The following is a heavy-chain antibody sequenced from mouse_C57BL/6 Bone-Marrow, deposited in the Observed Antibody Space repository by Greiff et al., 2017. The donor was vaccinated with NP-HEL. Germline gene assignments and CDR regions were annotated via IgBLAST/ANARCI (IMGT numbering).Heavy chain of an antibody. J-gene: IGHJ1*03. Sequence: EVKLQESGGGLVKPGGSLKLSCAASGFTFSDYGMHWVRQAPEKGLEWVAYISSGSSTIYYADTVKGRFTISRDNAKNTLFLQMTSLRSEDTAMYYCARGRDGSYWYFDVWGTGTTVTVSS. CDR1: GFTFSDYG. D-gene: IGHD3-3*01. CDR2: ISSGSSTI. V-gene: IGHV5-17*01. CDR3: ARGRDGSYWYFDV.